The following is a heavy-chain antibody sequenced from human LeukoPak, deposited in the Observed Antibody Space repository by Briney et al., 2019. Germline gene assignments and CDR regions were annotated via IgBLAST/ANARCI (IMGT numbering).Heavy chain of an antibody. Sequence: GGSLRLSCAAFGFTFSDYFMSWIRQAPGKGLEWVSYISGSGGTINYADSVKGRFTISRDNAENSLYLQMNSLRAEDTAVYYCARVGRGYSIDYWGQGTQVTVSS. CDR3: ARVGRGYSIDY. J-gene: IGHJ4*02. CDR2: ISGSGGTI. CDR1: GFTFSDYF. D-gene: IGHD3-22*01. V-gene: IGHV3-11*01.